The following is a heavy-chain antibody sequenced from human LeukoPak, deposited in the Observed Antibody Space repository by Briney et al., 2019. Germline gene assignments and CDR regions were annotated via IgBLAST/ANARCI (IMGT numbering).Heavy chain of an antibody. CDR1: GYTFTGHY. D-gene: IGHD2-2*01. J-gene: IGHJ5*02. V-gene: IGHV1-2*02. CDR3: AREWGCSSTSCPNWFDP. CDR2: INPNSGGT. Sequence: GASVKVSCKASGYTFTGHYLHWVRQAPGQGLEWMGWINPNSGGTNYAQKFQGRVTMTRDTSISTAYMELSRLRSDDTAVYYCAREWGCSSTSCPNWFDPWGQGTLVTVSS.